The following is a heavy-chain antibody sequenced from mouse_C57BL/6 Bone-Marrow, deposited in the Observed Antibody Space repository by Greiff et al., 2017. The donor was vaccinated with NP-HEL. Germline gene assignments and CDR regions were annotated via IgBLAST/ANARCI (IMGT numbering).Heavy chain of an antibody. CDR2: IYPRDGST. CDR1: GYTFTSYD. D-gene: IGHD1-1*01. J-gene: IGHJ2*01. CDR3: ASSDYYGSSYYFDY. Sequence: QVHVKQSGPELVKPGASVKLSCKASGYTFTSYDINWVKQRPGQGLEWIGWIYPRDGSTKYNEKFKGKATLTVDTSSSTAYMELHSLTSEDSAVYFCASSDYYGSSYYFDYWGQGTTLTVSS. V-gene: IGHV1-85*01.